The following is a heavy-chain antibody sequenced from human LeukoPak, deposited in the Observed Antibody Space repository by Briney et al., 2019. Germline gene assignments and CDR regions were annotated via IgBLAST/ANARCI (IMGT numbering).Heavy chain of an antibody. CDR1: GGSISSGSYY. V-gene: IGHV4-61*02. Sequence: PSETLSLTCTVSGGSISSGSYYWSWIRQPAGKGLEWIGRIYTSGSTNYNPSLKSRVTISVDTSKNQFSLKLSSVTAADTAVYYCARGVSDFWSAGGYYFDYWGQGTLVTVPS. CDR2: IYTSGST. CDR3: ARGVSDFWSAGGYYFDY. J-gene: IGHJ4*02. D-gene: IGHD3-3*01.